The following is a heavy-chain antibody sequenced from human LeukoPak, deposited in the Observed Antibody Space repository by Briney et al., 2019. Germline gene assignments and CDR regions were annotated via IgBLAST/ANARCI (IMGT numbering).Heavy chain of an antibody. D-gene: IGHD3-22*01. J-gene: IGHJ3*02. CDR3: ASLGDSSAFDI. CDR2: IYTSGST. CDR1: GGSISSYY. Sequence: SETLSLTCTVSGGSISSYYWSWIRQPPGKGLEWIGRIYTSGSTNYNPSLKSRVTMSVDTSKNQFSLKLSSVTAADTAVYYCASLGDSSAFDIWGQGTMVTVSS. V-gene: IGHV4-4*07.